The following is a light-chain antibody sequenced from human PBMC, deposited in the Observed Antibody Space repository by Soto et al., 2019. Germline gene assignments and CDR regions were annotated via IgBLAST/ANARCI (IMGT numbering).Light chain of an antibody. CDR2: VAS. Sequence: DIQMTPSPSSLSASVGDRVTITCRASQSISRYLNWYQQKPGKAPNLLIYVASSLQSEVPSRFSGSGSGTEFTLTISSLQSEDFAVYFCQQYNNWPPVTFGPGTKVDIK. CDR3: QQYNNWPPVT. J-gene: IGKJ3*01. V-gene: IGKV1-39*01. CDR1: QSISRY.